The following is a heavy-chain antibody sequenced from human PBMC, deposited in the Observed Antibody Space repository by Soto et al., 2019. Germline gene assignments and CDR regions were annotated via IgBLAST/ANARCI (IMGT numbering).Heavy chain of an antibody. D-gene: IGHD6-13*01. Sequence: GGSLRLSCTASGFTFGDYAMSWFRQAPGKGLEWVGFIRSKAYGGTTEYAASVKGRFTISRDDSKSIAYLQMNSLKTEDTAVYYCTREGGIAAAGKYFDYWGQGTLVTVSS. CDR3: TREGGIAAAGKYFDY. CDR1: GFTFGDYA. V-gene: IGHV3-49*03. CDR2: IRSKAYGGTT. J-gene: IGHJ4*02.